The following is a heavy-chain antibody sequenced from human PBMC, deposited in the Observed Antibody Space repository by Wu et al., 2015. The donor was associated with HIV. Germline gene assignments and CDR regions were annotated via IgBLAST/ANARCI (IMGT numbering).Heavy chain of an antibody. CDR3: ARVLPVAGRNRYYYYGMDV. V-gene: IGHV1-8*01. CDR1: GYTFTSYD. D-gene: IGHD6-19*01. Sequence: QVQLVQSGAEVKKPGASVKVSCKASGYTFTSYDINWVRQATGQGLEWMGWMNPNSGNTCYAQKFQGRVTMTRNTSISTAYMELSSLRSEDTAVYYCARVLPVAGRNRYYYYGMDVWGQGTTVTVSS. CDR2: MNPNSGNT. J-gene: IGHJ6*02.